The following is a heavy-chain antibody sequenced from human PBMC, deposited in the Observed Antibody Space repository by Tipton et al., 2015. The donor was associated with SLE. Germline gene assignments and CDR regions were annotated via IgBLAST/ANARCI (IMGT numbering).Heavy chain of an antibody. Sequence: TLSLTCAVYGGSFSGSYWSWIRQPPGKGLEWIGEINHSGSTNYNPSLKSRVTISVDTSKNQFSLKLSSVTAADTAVYYCARYGTYDGSRYFQHWGQGTLVTVSS. J-gene: IGHJ1*01. D-gene: IGHD1-26*01. CDR3: ARYGTYDGSRYFQH. CDR2: INHSGST. CDR1: GGSFSGSY. V-gene: IGHV4-34*01.